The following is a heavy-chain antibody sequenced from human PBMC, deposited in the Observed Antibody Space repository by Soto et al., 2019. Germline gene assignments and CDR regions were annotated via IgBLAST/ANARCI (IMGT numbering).Heavy chain of an antibody. V-gene: IGHV1-69*01. Sequence: QVQLVQSGAEVKKPGSSVKVSCKASGGTFSSYAISWVRQAPGQGLEWMGGIIPIFGTANYAQKFQGRVTITADESTSTAYMELSSLRSEDTAVYYCARAPNYYDSSGYYSPFDYWGQGTLVTVSS. CDR2: IIPIFGTA. CDR1: GGTFSSYA. D-gene: IGHD3-22*01. CDR3: ARAPNYYDSSGYYSPFDY. J-gene: IGHJ4*02.